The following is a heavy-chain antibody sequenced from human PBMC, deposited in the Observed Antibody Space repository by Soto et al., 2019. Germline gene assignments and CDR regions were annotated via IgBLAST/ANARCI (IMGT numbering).Heavy chain of an antibody. CDR2: ISSNSGTK. D-gene: IGHD5-12*01. Sequence: PGGSLRLSCAASGFTFSDYYMIWIRQAPGKGLEWVSYISSNSGTKYYADSVKGRFTISRDNAKNSLYLQMNSLRAEDTAVYYCARDGDGYNIDYWGQGTLVTVSS. CDR1: GFTFSDYY. V-gene: IGHV3-11*01. J-gene: IGHJ4*02. CDR3: ARDGDGYNIDY.